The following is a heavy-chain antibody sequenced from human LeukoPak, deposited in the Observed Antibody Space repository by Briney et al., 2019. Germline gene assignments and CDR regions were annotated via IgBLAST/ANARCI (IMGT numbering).Heavy chain of an antibody. CDR2: IWHDGSHK. Sequence: PGGSLRLSCAASGFAFNTYAMHWVRQAPGQGLEWVALIWHDGSHKFYSNSVRGQFTISRDNSKNTVSLRMNNLRPEDTAVYCAREIFGSGSYPDFWGQGTLVTVSS. V-gene: IGHV3-33*01. D-gene: IGHD3-10*01. CDR1: GFAFNTYA. J-gene: IGHJ4*02. CDR3: AREIFGSGSYPDF.